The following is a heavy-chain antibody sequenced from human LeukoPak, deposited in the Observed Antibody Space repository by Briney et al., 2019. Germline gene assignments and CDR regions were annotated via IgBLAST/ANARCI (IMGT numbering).Heavy chain of an antibody. CDR3: AKDAGYSTYYMDV. CDR2: ISGSGGST. CDR1: GFTVSSKY. Sequence: GGSLRLSCAASGFTVSSKYMSWVRQAPGKGLEWASAISGSGGSTYYADSVKGRFTISRDNSKNTLYLQMNSLRAEDTAVYYCAKDAGYSTYYMDVWGKGTTVTVSS. V-gene: IGHV3-23*01. J-gene: IGHJ6*03. D-gene: IGHD6-13*01.